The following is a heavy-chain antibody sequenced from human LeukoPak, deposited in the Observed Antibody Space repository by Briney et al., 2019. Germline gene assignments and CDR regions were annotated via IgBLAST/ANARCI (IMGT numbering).Heavy chain of an antibody. CDR2: ISSSSSNI. CDR1: GGSISSSS. J-gene: IGHJ4*02. V-gene: IGHV3-11*06. CDR3: ATVGSGSYY. D-gene: IGHD3-10*01. Sequence: LSLTCTVSGGSISSSSYYWGWIRQPPGKGLEWISYISSSSSNINYADSVKGRFTISRDNAKNSLYLQMNSLRAEDTAVYYCATVGSGSYYWGQGTLVTVSS.